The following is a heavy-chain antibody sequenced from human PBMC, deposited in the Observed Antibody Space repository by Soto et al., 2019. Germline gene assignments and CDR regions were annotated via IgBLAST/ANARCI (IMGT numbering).Heavy chain of an antibody. D-gene: IGHD1-26*01. CDR3: AQVRGIVGATGYFEN. CDR1: GFNFKNYA. Sequence: EVHLSESGGGLVQPGGSLRLSCAASGFNFKNYAMTWVRQAPGKGLEWVSGLSGNGGSTYYADSVKGRFTISRDNSENTRYLHISSRRAEDTAIYYCAQVRGIVGATGYFENWGQGTLVTVSS. CDR2: LSGNGGST. J-gene: IGHJ1*01. V-gene: IGHV3-23*01.